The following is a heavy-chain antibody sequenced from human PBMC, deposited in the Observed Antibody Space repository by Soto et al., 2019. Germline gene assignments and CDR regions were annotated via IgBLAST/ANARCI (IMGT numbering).Heavy chain of an antibody. D-gene: IGHD1-1*01. J-gene: IGHJ6*02. V-gene: IGHV4-34*01. CDR2: INHSGST. CDR1: GGSFSGYY. CDR3: ASRTTRHYYYYYGMDV. Sequence: PSETLSLTCAVYGGSFSGYYWSWIRQPPGKGLEWIGEINHSGSTNYNPSLKSRVTISVDTSKNQFSLKLSSVTAAGTAVYYCASRTTRHYYYYYGMDVWGQGTTVTVS.